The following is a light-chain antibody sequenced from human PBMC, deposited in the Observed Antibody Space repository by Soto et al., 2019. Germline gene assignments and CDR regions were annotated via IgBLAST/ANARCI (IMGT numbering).Light chain of an antibody. CDR2: AAS. CDR1: QSISSY. V-gene: IGKV1-39*01. CDR3: QQSYSTLSLT. Sequence: DIQMTQSPSSLSASVGDRVTITCRASQSISSYLNWYQQKPGKAPKLLIYAASSLQSGVPSRFSGSGSGTDFTLTIRSLQPEDFATYYFQQSYSTLSLTFGGGTKVEIK. J-gene: IGKJ4*01.